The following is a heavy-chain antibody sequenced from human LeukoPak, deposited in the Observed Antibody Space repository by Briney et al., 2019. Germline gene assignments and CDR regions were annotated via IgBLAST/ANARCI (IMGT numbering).Heavy chain of an antibody. CDR2: IYSGGST. Sequence: GGSLRLSCAASGFTVSSNYMSWVRQAPGKGLEWVSVIYSGGSTYYADSVKGRFTISRDNSKNTLYLQMNSLRSEDTAVYYCGRGRYCSSTSCYSFDYWGQGTLVTVSS. CDR1: GFTVSSNY. D-gene: IGHD2-2*02. V-gene: IGHV3-66*02. J-gene: IGHJ4*02. CDR3: GRGRYCSSTSCYSFDY.